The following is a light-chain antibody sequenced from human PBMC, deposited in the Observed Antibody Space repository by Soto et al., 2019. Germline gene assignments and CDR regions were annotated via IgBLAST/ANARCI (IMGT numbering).Light chain of an antibody. Sequence: EIVLTQSPATLSLSPGEIATLSCRASQSVNIYLAWYQQKPGQAPRLLIYDASNRATGIPARFSGSGSGTDFTLTISSLEPEDIAVYYCQQRSNWRVTFGGGTKVDI. V-gene: IGKV3-11*01. CDR3: QQRSNWRVT. J-gene: IGKJ4*01. CDR2: DAS. CDR1: QSVNIY.